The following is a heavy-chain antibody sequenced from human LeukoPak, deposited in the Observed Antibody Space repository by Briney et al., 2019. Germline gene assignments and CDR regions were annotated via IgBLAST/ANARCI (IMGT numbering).Heavy chain of an antibody. V-gene: IGHV3-53*01. CDR1: GFTVSSNY. CDR2: IYSGGST. J-gene: IGHJ6*03. CDR3: ARLYCSGGSCYSYYYYYMDV. D-gene: IGHD2-15*01. Sequence: GGSLRLSCAASGFTVSSNYMSWVRQAPGKGLEWVSVIYSGGSTFYADSVKGRFTISRDKSKNTLYLQMNTLRAEDTAVYYCARLYCSGGSCYSYYYYYMDVWGKGTTVTVSS.